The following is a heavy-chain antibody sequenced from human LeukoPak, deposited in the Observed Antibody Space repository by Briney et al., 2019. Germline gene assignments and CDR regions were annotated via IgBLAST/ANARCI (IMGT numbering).Heavy chain of an antibody. CDR2: IYPGDSHT. D-gene: IGHD3-9*01. CDR1: GYTFNTYF. Sequence: GESLKISCKGSGYTFNTYFIVWVRQMPGKGLEWMGIIYPGDSHTSYSPSFQGQGTISADKSISTAYLQWSSLKASDTAMYYCARLPRYDILTGYYLSPPDYWGQGTLVTVSS. V-gene: IGHV5-51*01. CDR3: ARLPRYDILTGYYLSPPDY. J-gene: IGHJ4*02.